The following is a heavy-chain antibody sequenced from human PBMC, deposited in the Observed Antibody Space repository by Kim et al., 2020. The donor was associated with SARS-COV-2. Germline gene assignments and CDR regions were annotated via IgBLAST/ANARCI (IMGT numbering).Heavy chain of an antibody. Sequence: GGSLRLSCAASGFTFGDYAMHWVRQAPGKGLEWVSGISWNSGSIGYADSVKGRFTISRDNAKNSLYLQMNSLRAEDTALYYCAKGREFITHFGMDVWGQGTTVTVSS. J-gene: IGHJ6*02. CDR2: ISWNSGSI. D-gene: IGHD3-10*01. CDR1: GFTFGDYA. CDR3: AKGREFITHFGMDV. V-gene: IGHV3-9*01.